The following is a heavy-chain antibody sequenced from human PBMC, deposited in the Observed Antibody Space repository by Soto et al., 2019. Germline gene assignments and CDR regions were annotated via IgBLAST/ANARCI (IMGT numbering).Heavy chain of an antibody. D-gene: IGHD4-17*01. V-gene: IGHV3-23*01. J-gene: IGHJ6*01. CDR3: ANGTGTTLYYYYVLDV. CDR1: GFTFSSYA. CDR2: ISGSGGST. Sequence: PGGSLRLSCAASGFTFSSYAMSWVRQAPGKGLEWVSAISGSGGSTYYADSVKGRFTISRDNSKNTLYLQMNSLRAEDTAVYYSANGTGTTLYYYYVLDVWGQGMTVSVTS.